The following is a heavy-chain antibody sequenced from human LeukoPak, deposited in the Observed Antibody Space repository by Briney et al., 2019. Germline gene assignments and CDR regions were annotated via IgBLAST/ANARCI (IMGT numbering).Heavy chain of an antibody. CDR2: IIPIFGTA. D-gene: IGHD6-19*01. CDR3: ARGSSGWYSFDY. V-gene: IGHV1-69*05. CDR1: GGTFSSYA. J-gene: IGHJ4*02. Sequence: PGESLKISCKASGGTFSSYAISWVRQAPGQGLEWMGGIIPIFGTANYAQKFQGRVTITTDESTSTAYMELSSLRSEDTAVYYCARGSSGWYSFDYWGQGTLVTVSS.